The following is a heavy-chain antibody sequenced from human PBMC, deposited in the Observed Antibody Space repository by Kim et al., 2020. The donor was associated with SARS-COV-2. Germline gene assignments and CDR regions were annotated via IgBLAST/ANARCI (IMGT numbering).Heavy chain of an antibody. CDR3: AREDRTLQTFDY. D-gene: IGHD1-7*01. J-gene: IGHJ4*02. Sequence: YYNPSLKSRVTISVDTSKNRFSLKLSSVTAADTAVYCCAREDRTLQTFDYWGQGTLVTVSS. V-gene: IGHV4-31*02.